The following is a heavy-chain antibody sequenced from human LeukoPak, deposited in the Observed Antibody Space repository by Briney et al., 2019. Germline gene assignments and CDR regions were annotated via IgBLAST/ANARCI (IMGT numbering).Heavy chain of an antibody. CDR3: ARVGVSYYSDY. J-gene: IGHJ4*02. V-gene: IGHV3-48*03. Sequence: PGGSLRLSCAASGFTFSTYEMNWVRQAPGKGLEWVSNMSITGTIINYADSVKGRFTVSRDNAKNSLYLQMNSLRAEDTAVYYCARVGVSYYSDYWGQGTLVTVSS. CDR1: GFTFSTYE. D-gene: IGHD2-8*02. CDR2: MSITGTII.